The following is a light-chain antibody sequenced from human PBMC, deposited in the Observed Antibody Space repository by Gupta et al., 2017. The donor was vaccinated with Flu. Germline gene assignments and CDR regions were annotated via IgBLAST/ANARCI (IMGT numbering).Light chain of an antibody. V-gene: IGLV2-14*01. CDR1: NSDVGGYNV. J-gene: IGLJ3*02. Sequence: QSALTQPASVSGSPGQSIAISCTGSNSDVGGYNVVSWYQQYPGKPPKLLIYEVTKRPSGVSYRFSGSKSGNTASLTIAGLQAEDEADYYCSSYTTSRTLVFGGGTKLTVL. CDR3: SSYTTSRTLV. CDR2: EVT.